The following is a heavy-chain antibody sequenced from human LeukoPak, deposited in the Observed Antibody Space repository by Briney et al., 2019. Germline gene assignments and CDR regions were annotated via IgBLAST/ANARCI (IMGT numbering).Heavy chain of an antibody. D-gene: IGHD3-9*01. V-gene: IGHV1-18*01. CDR1: GYTYTNYG. J-gene: IGHJ4*02. Sequence: ASVKVSCKASGYTYTNYGISWVRQAPGQGLEWMGWISGYNGNTNYAQKLQGRVTMTTDTSTSTAYMELRSLRSDDTAVYYCARADILTGYSGYWGQGTLVTVSS. CDR2: ISGYNGNT. CDR3: ARADILTGYSGY.